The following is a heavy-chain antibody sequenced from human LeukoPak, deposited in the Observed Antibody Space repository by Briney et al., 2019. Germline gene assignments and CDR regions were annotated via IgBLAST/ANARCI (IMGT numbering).Heavy chain of an antibody. CDR1: GGTFSSYA. J-gene: IGHJ6*03. CDR2: IIPIFGTA. V-gene: IGHV1-69*13. D-gene: IGHD6-13*01. Sequence: GASVKVSCKASGGTFSSYAISWVRQAPGQGLEWMGGIIPIFGTANYAQKFQGRVTITADESTSTAYMELSSLRSEDTAVYYCARDGVAAAGTYYYYYMDVWGKGTTVTISS. CDR3: ARDGVAAAGTYYYYYMDV.